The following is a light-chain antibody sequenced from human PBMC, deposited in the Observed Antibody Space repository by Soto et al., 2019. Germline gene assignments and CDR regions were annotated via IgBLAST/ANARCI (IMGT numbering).Light chain of an antibody. CDR3: QQRNTWPPIT. CDR1: QSVSRY. Sequence: EIVLTQSPATLSLSPGERASLSCRASQSVSRYLAWYQQRPGQAPRLLIYDTSNRATGIPARFSGSGSGTDFTLTISSLEPEDFAVYYCQQRNTWPPITFGQGTRLDMK. J-gene: IGKJ5*01. V-gene: IGKV3-11*01. CDR2: DTS.